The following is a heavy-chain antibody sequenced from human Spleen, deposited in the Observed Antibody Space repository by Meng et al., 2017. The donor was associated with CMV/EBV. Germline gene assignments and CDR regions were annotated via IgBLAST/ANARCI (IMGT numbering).Heavy chain of an antibody. CDR3: ARESYTGDIVIVLGAQSRDYRYYGMDV. J-gene: IGHJ6*02. D-gene: IGHD2/OR15-2a*01. CDR2: ISITSNHI. Sequence: GESLKISCAASGFTFSSYSVNWVRQAPGKGLQWVSSISITSNHIYYADSVKGRFTISRDNAKNSLYLQMNSLRAEDTAVYYCARESYTGDIVIVLGAQSRDYRYYGMDVWGQGTTVTVSS. CDR1: GFTFSSYS. V-gene: IGHV3-21*06.